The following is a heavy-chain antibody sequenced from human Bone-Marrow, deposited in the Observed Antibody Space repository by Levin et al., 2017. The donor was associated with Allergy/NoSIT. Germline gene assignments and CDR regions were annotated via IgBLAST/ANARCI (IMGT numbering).Heavy chain of an antibody. CDR1: GFSLSTSGMN. CDR2: IYWDDDK. D-gene: IGHD2-15*01. CDR3: ARIYSSGGAFEI. V-gene: IGHV2-5*02. J-gene: IGHJ3*02. Sequence: SGPTLVKPTQTLTLTCTFSGFSLSTSGMNMAWIRQPPGKALEWLALIYWDDDKRYSPSLESRLTITKDTSKNQVVLTMSNMDPVDTATYYCARIYSSGGAFEIWGQGTLVTVSS.